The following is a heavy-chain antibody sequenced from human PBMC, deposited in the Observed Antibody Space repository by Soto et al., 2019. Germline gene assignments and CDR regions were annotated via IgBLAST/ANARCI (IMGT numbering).Heavy chain of an antibody. CDR1: GFTFSSYG. V-gene: IGHV3-33*01. D-gene: IGHD3-10*01. Sequence: PGGSLRLSCAASGFTFSSYGMHWVRQAPGKGLEWVAVIWYDGSNKYYADSVKGRFTISRDNSKNTLYLQMNSLRAEGTAVYYCARDGTMVRGPRGYYGMDVWGQGTTVTVSS. CDR3: ARDGTMVRGPRGYYGMDV. J-gene: IGHJ6*02. CDR2: IWYDGSNK.